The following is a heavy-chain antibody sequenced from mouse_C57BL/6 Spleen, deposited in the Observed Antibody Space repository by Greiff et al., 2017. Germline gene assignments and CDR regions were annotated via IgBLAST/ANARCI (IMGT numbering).Heavy chain of an antibody. J-gene: IGHJ2*01. Sequence: VKLVESGAELVKPGASVKLSCKASGYTFTEYTIHWVKQRSGQGLEWIGWFYPGSGSIKYNEKFKDKATLTADKSSSTVYMELSRLTSEDSAVYFCARQKYGSSSYYFDYWGQGTTLTVSS. CDR2: FYPGSGSI. CDR3: ARQKYGSSSYYFDY. CDR1: GYTFTEYT. V-gene: IGHV1-62-2*01. D-gene: IGHD1-1*01.